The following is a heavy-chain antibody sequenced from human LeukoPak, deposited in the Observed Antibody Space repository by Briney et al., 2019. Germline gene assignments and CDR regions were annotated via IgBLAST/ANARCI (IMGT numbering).Heavy chain of an antibody. Sequence: SETLSLTCTVSGGSISSYYWSWIRQPPGKGLEGIGYIYHSGSTDYNPSIKSRVTISVDTSKSQFSLKLTSVTAADTAVYYCATLTTVVTAYYFDYWGQGTLVTVSS. CDR3: ATLTTVVTAYYFDY. J-gene: IGHJ4*02. CDR2: IYHSGST. D-gene: IGHD4-23*01. V-gene: IGHV4-4*09. CDR1: GGSISSYY.